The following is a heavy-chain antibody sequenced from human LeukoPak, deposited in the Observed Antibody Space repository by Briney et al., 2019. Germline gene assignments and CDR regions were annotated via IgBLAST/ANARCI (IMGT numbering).Heavy chain of an antibody. J-gene: IGHJ4*02. Sequence: GGSLRLSCTASGLTFSSYVMSWVRQAPGKGLEWVSTISASGGSTQYADSVKGRFIISRDNSKNTLYLQMNSLRADDTAVYYCAPPSGDSSGYYYVYWGQGTLVTVSS. CDR2: ISASGGST. CDR1: GLTFSSYV. CDR3: APPSGDSSGYYYVY. D-gene: IGHD3-22*01. V-gene: IGHV3-23*01.